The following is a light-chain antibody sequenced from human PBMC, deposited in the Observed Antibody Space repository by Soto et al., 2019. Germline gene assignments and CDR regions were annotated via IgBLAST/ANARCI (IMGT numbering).Light chain of an antibody. CDR3: QQYYNWPPWT. CDR2: GAS. J-gene: IGKJ1*01. V-gene: IGKV3-15*01. CDR1: QSVSSN. Sequence: EIVFTQSPATLSSSPGERATLSCRASQSVSSNLAWYQQKPGQAPRLLIYGASTRATGFPARFSGSGSGTEFTLTISSLLSEDFAVYYCQQYYNWPPWTFGQGTKV.